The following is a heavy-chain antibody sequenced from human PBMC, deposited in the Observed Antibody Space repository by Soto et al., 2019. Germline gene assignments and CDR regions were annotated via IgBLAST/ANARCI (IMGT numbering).Heavy chain of an antibody. CDR3: ARQIYDSDTGPNFQYSFDS. CDR2: IDPSDSQT. D-gene: IGHD3-22*01. V-gene: IGHV5-10-1*01. CDR1: GYSFAGYW. J-gene: IGHJ4*02. Sequence: PGEALKITWKGSGYSFAGYWITWVRQKPGKGLEWMGRIDPSDSQTYYSPSFRGHVTISATKSITTVFLQWSRRRASDTSMYYCARQIYDSDTGPNFQYSFDSWGQGTPVTVSS.